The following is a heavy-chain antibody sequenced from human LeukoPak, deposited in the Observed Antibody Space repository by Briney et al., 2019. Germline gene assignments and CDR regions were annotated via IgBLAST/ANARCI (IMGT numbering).Heavy chain of an antibody. Sequence: SETLSLTCAVYGGSFSAYYWSWIRQPPGKGLEWIGEINHSGSTNYNPSLKSRVTISVDTSKNQFSLKLSSVTAADTAVYYCARHDYDYVWGSSYFDYWGQGTLVTVSS. J-gene: IGHJ4*02. CDR3: ARHDYDYVWGSSYFDY. CDR2: INHSGST. V-gene: IGHV4-34*01. D-gene: IGHD3-16*01. CDR1: GGSFSAYY.